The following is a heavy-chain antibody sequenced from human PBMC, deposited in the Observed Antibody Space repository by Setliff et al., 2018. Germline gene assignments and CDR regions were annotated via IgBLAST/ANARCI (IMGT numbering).Heavy chain of an antibody. Sequence: GGSLRLSCAASGFTFSNDWMSWVRQAPGKGLEWIGHIKSKTDGGTTDYAAPVKGRFTISRDDSKNTLYLQMNSLKTEDTAVYYCARGSSGWSWDYWGQGTVVTVSS. CDR1: GFTFSNDW. CDR3: ARGSSGWSWDY. D-gene: IGHD6-19*01. CDR2: IKSKTDGGTT. V-gene: IGHV3-15*01. J-gene: IGHJ4*02.